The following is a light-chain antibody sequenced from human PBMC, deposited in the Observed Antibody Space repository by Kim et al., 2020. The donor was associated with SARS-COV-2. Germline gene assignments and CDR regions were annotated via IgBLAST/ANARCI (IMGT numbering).Light chain of an antibody. Sequence: QAVVTQEPSLTVSPGGTVTLTCGSSTGGVTSDHYPYWLQQKPGQAPRTLIYDTNNKHSWAPARFSGSLLGGKAALTLSAAQPEDEADYYCFLSYSGARVFVGGTQLTVL. CDR1: TGGVTSDHY. CDR3: FLSYSGARV. CDR2: DTN. V-gene: IGLV7-46*01. J-gene: IGLJ3*02.